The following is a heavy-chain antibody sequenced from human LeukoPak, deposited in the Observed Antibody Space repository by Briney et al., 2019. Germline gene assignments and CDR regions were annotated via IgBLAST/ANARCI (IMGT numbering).Heavy chain of an antibody. CDR1: RFTFSYAW. D-gene: IGHD3-22*01. V-gene: IGHV3-15*01. CDR2: VKSKTDGGTT. Sequence: GGSLRLSCAASRFTFSYAWMSWVRQAPGKGLEWVCRVKSKTDGGTTDYAAPVKGRFTISRDDSENTLYLQMNSLKTEDTAVYYCTTDIYYDNNGYFHDAFEFWGQGTMVTVSS. J-gene: IGHJ3*01. CDR3: TTDIYYDNNGYFHDAFEF.